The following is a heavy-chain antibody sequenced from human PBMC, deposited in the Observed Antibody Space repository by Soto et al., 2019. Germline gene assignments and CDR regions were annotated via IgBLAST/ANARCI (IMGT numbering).Heavy chain of an antibody. V-gene: IGHV1-46*01. CDR3: ATTIVVADTFDY. J-gene: IGHJ4*02. Sequence: ASVKVSCKASGYTFTSYDMHWVRQAPGQGLEWMGIINPSSGNTSYAQKVQGRVTMTRDTSTSTVYMELSSLRSEDTAVYYCATTIVVADTFDYWGQGTLVTVSS. CDR1: GYTFTSYD. CDR2: INPSSGNT. D-gene: IGHD3-22*01.